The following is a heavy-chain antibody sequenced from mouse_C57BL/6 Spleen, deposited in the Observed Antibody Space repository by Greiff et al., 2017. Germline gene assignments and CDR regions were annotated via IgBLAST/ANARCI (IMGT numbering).Heavy chain of an antibody. Sequence: QVQLQQPGAELVRPGTSVKLSCKASGYTFTSYWMHWVKQRPGQGLEWIGVIDPSDSYTNYNQKFKGKATLTVDTSSSTAYMQLSSLTSEDSAVYYCATGTFDYWGQGTTLTVSS. D-gene: IGHD4-1*01. CDR2: IDPSDSYT. CDR3: ATGTFDY. J-gene: IGHJ2*01. CDR1: GYTFTSYW. V-gene: IGHV1-59*01.